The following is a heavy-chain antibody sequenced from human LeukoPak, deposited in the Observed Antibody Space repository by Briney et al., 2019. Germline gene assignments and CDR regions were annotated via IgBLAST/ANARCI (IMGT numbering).Heavy chain of an antibody. CDR2: INHSGST. V-gene: IGHV4-34*01. CDR3: ARRGVYCSGGSCYHDY. J-gene: IGHJ4*02. CDR1: GGSFSGYY. D-gene: IGHD2-15*01. Sequence: SETLSLTCAVYGGSFSGYYWSWIRQPPGKGLEWIGEINHSGSTNYNPSLKSRVTISVDTSKNQFSLKLSSVTAADTAVYYCARRGVYCSGGSCYHDYWGQGTLVTASS.